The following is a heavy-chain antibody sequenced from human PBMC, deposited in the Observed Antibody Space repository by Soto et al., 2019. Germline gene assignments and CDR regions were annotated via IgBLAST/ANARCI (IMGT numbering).Heavy chain of an antibody. J-gene: IGHJ3*02. CDR2: ISAYNGNT. CDR3: ASSYYYDSSGSIDAFDI. D-gene: IGHD3-22*01. V-gene: IGHV1-18*04. Sequence: ASVKVSCKASGYTFTSYGISWVRQAPGQGLEWMGWISAYNGNTNYAQKLQGRVTMTTDTSTSTAYMELRSLRSDDTAVDYCASSYYYDSSGSIDAFDIWGQGTMVTVSS. CDR1: GYTFTSYG.